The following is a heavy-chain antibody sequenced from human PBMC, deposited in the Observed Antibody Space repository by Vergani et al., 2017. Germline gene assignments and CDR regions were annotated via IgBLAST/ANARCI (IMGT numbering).Heavy chain of an antibody. CDR2: ISYDGSNK. D-gene: IGHD2-15*01. J-gene: IGHJ4*02. CDR1: GFTFSSYG. Sequence: VQLLESGGGLVQPGGSLRLSCAASGFTFSSYGMHWVRQAPGKGLEWVAVISYDGSNKYYADSVKGRFTISRDNSKNTLYLQMNSLRAEDTAVYYCAKEAGIFLTTPTDYWGQGTLVTVSS. V-gene: IGHV3-30*18. CDR3: AKEAGIFLTTPTDY.